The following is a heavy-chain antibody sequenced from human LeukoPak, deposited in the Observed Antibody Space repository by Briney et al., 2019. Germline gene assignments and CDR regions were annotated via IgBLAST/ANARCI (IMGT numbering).Heavy chain of an antibody. Sequence: GASVKVSCKASGYTFTSYGISWVRQAPGQGLEWMGWISAYNGNTNYAQKFQGRVTITADESTSTAYTELSSLRSEDTAVYYCARQPTSYYYDSSGYYYWGQGTLVTVSS. J-gene: IGHJ4*02. CDR2: ISAYNGNT. CDR1: GYTFTSYG. CDR3: ARQPTSYYYDSSGYYY. D-gene: IGHD3-22*01. V-gene: IGHV1-18*01.